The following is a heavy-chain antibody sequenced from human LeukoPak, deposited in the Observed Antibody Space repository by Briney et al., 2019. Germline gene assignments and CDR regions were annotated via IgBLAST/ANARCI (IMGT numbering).Heavy chain of an antibody. CDR3: ARVRPLITMVRGVISH. J-gene: IGHJ4*02. CDR1: GGSFSGYY. V-gene: IGHV4-34*01. CDR2: INHSGST. Sequence: PSETLSLTCAVYGGSFSGYYWSWIRQPPGKGLAWIGEINHSGSTNYNPSLKSRVTISVDTSKNQFSLKLSSVTAADTAVYYCARVRPLITMVRGVISHWGQGTLVTVSS. D-gene: IGHD3-10*01.